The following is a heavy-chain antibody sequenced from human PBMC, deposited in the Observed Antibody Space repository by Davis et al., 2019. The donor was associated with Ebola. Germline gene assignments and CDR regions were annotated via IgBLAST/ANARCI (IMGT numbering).Heavy chain of an antibody. D-gene: IGHD3-10*01. J-gene: IGHJ6*04. CDR1: GFTFTRYG. CDR3: ARGVVVRGVSYYAMDV. Sequence: PGGSLRLSCAASGFTFTRYGMNWVRQAPGKGLEWVSYIGPSSTTIYYADSVKGRFTISRDNAKNSLYLQMNSLRDEDTAVYYCARGVVVRGVSYYAMDVWGKGTTVTVSS. CDR2: IGPSSTTI. V-gene: IGHV3-48*02.